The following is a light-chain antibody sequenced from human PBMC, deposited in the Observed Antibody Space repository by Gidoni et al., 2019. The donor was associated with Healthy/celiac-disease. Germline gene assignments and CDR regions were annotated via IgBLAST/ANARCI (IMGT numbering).Light chain of an antibody. CDR1: QSVSSY. J-gene: IGKJ4*02. CDR3: QQRSNWPLQLT. CDR2: DAS. Sequence: VLTQSPATPSLSPGERATLSCRASQSVSSYFAWYQQKPGQAPRLLIYDASNRATGIPARFSGSGSGTDFTLTISSLEPEEFAVYYCQQRSNWPLQLTFGGGTKVEIK. V-gene: IGKV3-11*01.